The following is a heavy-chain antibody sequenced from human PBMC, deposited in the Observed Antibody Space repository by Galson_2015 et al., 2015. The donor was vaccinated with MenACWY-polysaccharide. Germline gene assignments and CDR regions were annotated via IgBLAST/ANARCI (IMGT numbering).Heavy chain of an antibody. D-gene: IGHD3-3*02. Sequence: CAISGDSVSRKSATWNWIRQSPSRGLEWLGRTYYRSEWYNDYAESVKSRITINPDTSKNQFSLQLNSVTPEDSAVYYCARDPSAFSAPSAFDIRGQGTMVTVSS. CDR2: TYYRSEWYN. CDR3: ARDPSAFSAPSAFDI. V-gene: IGHV6-1*01. CDR1: GDSVSRKSAT. J-gene: IGHJ3*02.